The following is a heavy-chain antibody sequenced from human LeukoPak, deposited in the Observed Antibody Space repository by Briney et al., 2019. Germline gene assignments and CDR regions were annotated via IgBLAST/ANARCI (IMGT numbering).Heavy chain of an antibody. CDR1: GDSVSSNSAA. Sequence: SQTLSLTCAISGDSVSSNSAAWNWIRQSPSRGLEWLGRTYYRSKWYNDYAVSVKSRITINPDTSKNQFSLQLNSVTPEDTAVYYCARELGGIAVAGTSYYYYGVDVWGQGTTVTVSS. CDR3: ARELGGIAVAGTSYYYYGVDV. D-gene: IGHD6-19*01. J-gene: IGHJ6*02. V-gene: IGHV6-1*01. CDR2: TYYRSKWYN.